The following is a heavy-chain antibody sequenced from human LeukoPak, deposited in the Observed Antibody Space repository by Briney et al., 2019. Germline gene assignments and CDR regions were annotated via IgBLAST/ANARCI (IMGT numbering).Heavy chain of an antibody. CDR1: GFTFSSYG. CDR2: INHSGST. D-gene: IGHD5-18*01. CDR3: ARVTVAVKNPVPFDP. J-gene: IGHJ5*02. Sequence: GSLRLSCAASGFTFSSYGMHWVRQPPGKGLEWIGEINHSGSTNYNPSLKSRVTISVDTSKNQFSLKLSSVTAADTAVYYCARVTVAVKNPVPFDPWGQGTLVTVSS. V-gene: IGHV4-34*01.